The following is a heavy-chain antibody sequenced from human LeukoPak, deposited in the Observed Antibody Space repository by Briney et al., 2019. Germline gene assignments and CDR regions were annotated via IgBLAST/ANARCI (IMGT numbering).Heavy chain of an antibody. D-gene: IGHD2-2*01. CDR3: TRGGYCSSTSCYFDY. CDR1: GFPFSSYA. J-gene: IGHJ4*02. Sequence: GGSLRLSCSASGFPFSSYAMHWVRQAPGKGLEWVGFIRSKAYGGTTEYAASVKGRFTISRDDSKSIAYLQMNSLKTEDTAVYYCTRGGYCSSTSCYFDYWGQGTLVTVSS. CDR2: IRSKAYGGTT. V-gene: IGHV3-49*04.